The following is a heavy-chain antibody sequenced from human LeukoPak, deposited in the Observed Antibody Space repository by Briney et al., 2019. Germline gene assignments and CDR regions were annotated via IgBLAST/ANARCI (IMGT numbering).Heavy chain of an antibody. Sequence: GGSLRLSCTASGFTSTTYGMTWVRQAPGKGLEWVATISGTGARTYYADSAKGRFTISRDNSKNTLFVQMNSLRAEDTAVYYCARDPYGSGSPIDYWGQGTLVTVSS. CDR1: GFTSTTYG. CDR3: ARDPYGSGSPIDY. V-gene: IGHV3-23*01. CDR2: ISGTGART. J-gene: IGHJ4*02. D-gene: IGHD3-10*01.